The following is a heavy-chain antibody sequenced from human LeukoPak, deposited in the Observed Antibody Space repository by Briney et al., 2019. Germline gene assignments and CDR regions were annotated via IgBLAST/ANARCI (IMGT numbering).Heavy chain of an antibody. D-gene: IGHD6-13*01. Sequence: SETLSLTRTVSGGCISSYFWRWIRQPAGKGLEWVGRIYSTGSTNYNPSLKSRVTMSVDTSKNQFSLRLRSVTAADTAVYYCARQIASAGTAGFDFWGQGALVTVSS. CDR1: GGCISSYF. J-gene: IGHJ4*02. V-gene: IGHV4-4*07. CDR3: ARQIASAGTAGFDF. CDR2: IYSTGST.